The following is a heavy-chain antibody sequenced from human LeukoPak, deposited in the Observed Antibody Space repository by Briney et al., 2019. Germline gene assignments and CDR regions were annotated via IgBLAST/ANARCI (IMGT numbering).Heavy chain of an antibody. CDR2: INHSGST. J-gene: IGHJ4*02. CDR1: GGSFSGYY. CDR3: AVPYYYDSSGYFDY. D-gene: IGHD3-22*01. Sequence: SEALSLTCAVYGGSFSGYYWSWIRQPPGKGLEWIGEINHSGSTNYNPSLKSRVTISVDTSKNQFSLKLSSVTAADTAVYYCAVPYYYDSSGYFDYWGQGTLVTVSS. V-gene: IGHV4-34*01.